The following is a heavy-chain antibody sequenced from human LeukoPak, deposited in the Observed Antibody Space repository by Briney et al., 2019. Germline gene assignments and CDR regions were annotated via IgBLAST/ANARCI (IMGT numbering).Heavy chain of an antibody. D-gene: IGHD2/OR15-2a*01. V-gene: IGHV4-34*01. J-gene: IGHJ6*02. CDR2: INHSGST. CDR1: GGSFSDYY. Sequence: SETLSLTCAVYGGSFSDYYWTWIRQPPGKGLEWIGEINHSGSTNYNPSLKSRVTISVDTSKKQFFLRLSSVTAADTAVYYCARVLKNRGSPYYGMDVWGQGTTVTVSS. CDR3: ARVLKNRGSPYYGMDV.